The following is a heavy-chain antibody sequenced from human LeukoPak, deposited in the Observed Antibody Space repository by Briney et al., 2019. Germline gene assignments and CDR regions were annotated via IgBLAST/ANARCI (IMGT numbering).Heavy chain of an antibody. CDR2: IYYSGST. CDR1: GGSISSYY. CDR3: ARVNDFWSGYQTFDY. V-gene: IGHV4-59*01. D-gene: IGHD3-3*01. J-gene: IGHJ4*02. Sequence: SETLSLTCTVFGGSISSYYWSWIRQPPGKGLEWIGYIYYSGSTNYNPSLKSRVTISVDTSKNQFSLKLSSVTAADTAVYYCARVNDFWSGYQTFDYWGQGTLVTVSS.